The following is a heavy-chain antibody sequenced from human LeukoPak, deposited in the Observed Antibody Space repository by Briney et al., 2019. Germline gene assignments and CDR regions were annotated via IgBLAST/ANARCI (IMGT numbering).Heavy chain of an antibody. J-gene: IGHJ4*02. CDR1: GFTFSHNA. CDR2: ISSNGGTT. V-gene: IGHV3-64*01. CDR3: ATGYGSGTDSIPLFDY. D-gene: IGHD3-10*01. Sequence: HAGGSLRLSCAASGFTFSHNAMLWVRQAPGKGLEYLSVISSNGGTTYYAKSVKGRFTISRDNSQNTLYLQIGSLREEDMAVYYCATGYGSGTDSIPLFDYWGQGTLVTVSS.